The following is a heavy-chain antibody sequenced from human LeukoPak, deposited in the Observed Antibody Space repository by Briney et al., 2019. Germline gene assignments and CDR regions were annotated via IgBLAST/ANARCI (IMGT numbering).Heavy chain of an antibody. D-gene: IGHD5-24*01. CDR1: GYTFTGYY. J-gene: IGHJ4*02. V-gene: IGHV1-2*06. CDR3: ARGEERWLQLDCPDY. Sequence: GPVKVSCKASGYTFTGYYMHWVRQAPGQGLEWMGRINPNSGGTNYAQKFQGRVTMTRDTSISTAYMELSRLRSDDTAVYYCARGEERWLQLDCPDYWGREPWSPSPQ. CDR2: INPNSGGT.